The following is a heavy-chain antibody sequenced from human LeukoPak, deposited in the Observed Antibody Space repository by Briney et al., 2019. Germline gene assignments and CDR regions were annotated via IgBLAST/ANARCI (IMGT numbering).Heavy chain of an antibody. CDR2: IYYSGST. D-gene: IGHD5-18*01. V-gene: IGHV4-61*08. J-gene: IGHJ3*02. Sequence: PSETLSLTCTVSGGSISSGGYYWSWIRQPPGKGLEWIGYIYYSGSTNYNPSLKSRVTISVDTSKNQFSLKLSSVTAADTAVYYCARYTSMIAFHARGFDIWGQGTLVTVSS. CDR3: ARYTSMIAFHARGFDI. CDR1: GGSISSGGYY.